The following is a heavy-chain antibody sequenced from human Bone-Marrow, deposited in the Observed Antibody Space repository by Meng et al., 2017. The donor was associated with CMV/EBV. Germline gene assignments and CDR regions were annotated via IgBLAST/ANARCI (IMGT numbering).Heavy chain of an antibody. D-gene: IGHD1-26*01. CDR2: ISYDGSNK. J-gene: IGHJ6*02. CDR3: SKDRGKRQSSGSYYAINYYRMDV. CDR1: GSTFSSYA. V-gene: IGHV3-30*04. Sequence: GESLKISCAASGSTFSSYAMHWVRQAPGKGLDWVAVISYDGSNKYYADSVKGRFTISRYNSKNTLYLQMNSLTAKDTAVYYCSKDRGKRQSSGSYYAINYYRMDVCGQGTTVTVSS.